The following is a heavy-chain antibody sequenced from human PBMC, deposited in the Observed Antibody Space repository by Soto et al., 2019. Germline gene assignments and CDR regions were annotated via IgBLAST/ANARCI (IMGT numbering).Heavy chain of an antibody. D-gene: IGHD6-13*01. V-gene: IGHV3-7*01. Sequence: EVQLVESGGGLVQPGGSLRLSCAASGFTFSSYWMSWVRQAPGKGLEWVANIKQDGSEKYYVDSVKGRFTISRDNAKNSLYLQMNSLRAEDTAVYYCPREGSSSWYSPHYYFDYWGQGTLVTVSS. CDR1: GFTFSSYW. J-gene: IGHJ4*02. CDR3: PREGSSSWYSPHYYFDY. CDR2: IKQDGSEK.